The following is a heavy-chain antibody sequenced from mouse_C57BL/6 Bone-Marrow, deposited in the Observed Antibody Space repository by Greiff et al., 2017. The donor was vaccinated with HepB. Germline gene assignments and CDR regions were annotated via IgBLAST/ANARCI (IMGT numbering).Heavy chain of an antibody. J-gene: IGHJ1*03. V-gene: IGHV1-50*01. Sequence: QVQLKQPGAELVKPGASVKLSCKASGYTFTSYWMQWVKQRPGQGLEWIGEIDPSDSYTNYNQKFKGKATLTVDTSSSTAYMQHSSLTSEDSAVYYCARPSGRYFDVWGTGTTVTVSS. CDR2: IDPSDSYT. CDR1: GYTFTSYW. CDR3: ARPSGRYFDV.